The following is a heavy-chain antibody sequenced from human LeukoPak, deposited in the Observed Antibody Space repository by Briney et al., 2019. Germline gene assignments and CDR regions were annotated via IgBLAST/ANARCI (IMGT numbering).Heavy chain of an antibody. J-gene: IGHJ6*03. Sequence: GGSLRLSCAASGFTFSSYEMNWVRQAPGKGLEWVSGISGSGGSTYYADSVKGRFTISRDNSKNTLYLQMNSLRAEDTAVYYCARGTGYYYYMDVWGKGTTVTVSS. V-gene: IGHV3-23*01. CDR2: ISGSGGST. CDR3: ARGTGYYYYMDV. D-gene: IGHD2-8*02. CDR1: GFTFSSYE.